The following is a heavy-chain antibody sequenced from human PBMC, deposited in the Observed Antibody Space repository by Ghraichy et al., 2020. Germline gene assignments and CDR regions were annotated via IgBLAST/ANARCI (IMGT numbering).Heavy chain of an antibody. D-gene: IGHD2-15*01. CDR3: AKGMGGDCRGAGCYSRLLDF. V-gene: IGHV3-23*01. CDR1: GFTFSDYA. J-gene: IGHJ4*02. CDR2: ISDNGGST. Sequence: GGSLRLSCAASGFTFSDYAMSWVRQAPGKGLEWVSAISDNGGSTYYPDSVKGRFTLSRDNSKNTLYLQMNSLRDEDTAVYYCAKGMGGDCRGAGCYSRLLDFWGQGTLVTVSS.